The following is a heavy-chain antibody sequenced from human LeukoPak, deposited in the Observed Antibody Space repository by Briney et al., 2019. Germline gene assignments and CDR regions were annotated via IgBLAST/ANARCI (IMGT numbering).Heavy chain of an antibody. V-gene: IGHV3-30*03. CDR1: GFTFSSYG. Sequence: GGSLRLSCAASGFTFSSYGMHWVRQAPGKGLEWVAVISYDGSNKYYADSVKGRFTISRDNAKNSLYLQMNSLRAEDTAVYYCARDSGERSSSGNFDYWGQGTLVTVSS. D-gene: IGHD6-6*01. J-gene: IGHJ4*02. CDR2: ISYDGSNK. CDR3: ARDSGERSSSGNFDY.